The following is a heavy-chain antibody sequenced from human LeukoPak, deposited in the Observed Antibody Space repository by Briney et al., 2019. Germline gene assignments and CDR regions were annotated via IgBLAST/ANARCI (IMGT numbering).Heavy chain of an antibody. V-gene: IGHV3-49*04. Sequence: GGSLRLSCTGSGFKFGSYAMSWVRQAPGKGLEWLGFIRSRPYGGTADHAASVKGRFTVSRDDSQSIAYLQMNSLKTEDTAVYYCTFSSSWYGGDWFDPWGQGTLVTVSS. CDR1: GFKFGSYA. CDR3: TFSSSWYGGDWFDP. CDR2: IRSRPYGGTA. D-gene: IGHD6-13*01. J-gene: IGHJ5*02.